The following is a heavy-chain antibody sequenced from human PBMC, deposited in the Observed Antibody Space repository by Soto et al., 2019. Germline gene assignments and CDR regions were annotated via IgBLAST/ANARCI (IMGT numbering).Heavy chain of an antibody. CDR3: ASLREWLVKGVFDY. Sequence: AGGSLRLSCAASGFTFSSYAMHWVRQAPGKGLEWVAVISYDGSNKYYADSVKGRFTISRDNSKNTLYLQMNSLRAEDTAVYYCASLREWLVKGVFDYWGQGTLVTVSS. CDR1: GFTFSSYA. D-gene: IGHD6-19*01. CDR2: ISYDGSNK. V-gene: IGHV3-30-3*01. J-gene: IGHJ4*02.